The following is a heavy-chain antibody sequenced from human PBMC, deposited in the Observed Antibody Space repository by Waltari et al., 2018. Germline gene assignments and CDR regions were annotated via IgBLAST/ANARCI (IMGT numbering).Heavy chain of an antibody. Sequence: EVQLVESGGGLVKPGGSLRLSCAASGFTFSSYSMNWFGQPPGKGLEWVSSISMSSSYIYYADSVKGRFTISRDNAKNSLYLQMNSLRAEDTAVYYCARSGVGDSSGSIDYWGQGTLVTVSS. J-gene: IGHJ4*02. CDR3: ARSGVGDSSGSIDY. D-gene: IGHD3-22*01. CDR1: GFTFSSYS. CDR2: ISMSSSYI. V-gene: IGHV3-21*01.